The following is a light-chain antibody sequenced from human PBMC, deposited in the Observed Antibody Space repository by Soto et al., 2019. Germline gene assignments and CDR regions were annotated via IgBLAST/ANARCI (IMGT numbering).Light chain of an antibody. CDR1: SSNIGNNY. Sequence: QSVLTQPPSVSAAPGQKVTTSCSGSSSNIGNNYVSWYQQLPGTAPKLLIYDNNKRPSGIPDRFSGSKSGTSATLGITGLQTGDEADYYCGMWDSSLSDARVVFGGGTKLTVL. CDR2: DNN. J-gene: IGLJ2*01. CDR3: GMWDSSLSDARVV. V-gene: IGLV1-51*01.